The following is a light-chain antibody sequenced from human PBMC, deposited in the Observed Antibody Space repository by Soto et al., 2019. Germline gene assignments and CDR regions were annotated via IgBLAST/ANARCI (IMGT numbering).Light chain of an antibody. J-gene: IGKJ4*01. CDR3: QQSSSTPVT. V-gene: IGKV1-39*01. CDR2: AAS. CDR1: QSISSY. Sequence: DIQMTQSPSSLSASVGDRVTITCRASQSISSYLNWYQQKPGKAPKLLIYAASSLQSGVPSRFSGSGSGTDFTLTISSLQPEDFAPYYCQQSSSTPVTFGGGTKVEIQ.